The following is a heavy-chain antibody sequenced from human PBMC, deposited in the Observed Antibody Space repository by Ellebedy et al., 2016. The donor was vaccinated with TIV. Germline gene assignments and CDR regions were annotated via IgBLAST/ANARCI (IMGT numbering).Heavy chain of an antibody. CDR2: ISGSASTL. CDR1: GFTFSDFY. J-gene: IGHJ3*02. Sequence: PGGSLRLSCAASGFTFSDFYMSWIRQAPGKGLELVSYISGSASTLYYADSVKGRFTISRDNAKNSLYLQMNSLRAEDTAVYYCARPLRYYDSRATSDAFDIWGQGTMVTVSS. CDR3: ARPLRYYDSRATSDAFDI. V-gene: IGHV3-11*01. D-gene: IGHD3-22*01.